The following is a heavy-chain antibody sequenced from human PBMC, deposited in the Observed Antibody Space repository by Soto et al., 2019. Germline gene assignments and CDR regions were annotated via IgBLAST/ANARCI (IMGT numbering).Heavy chain of an antibody. V-gene: IGHV3-11*06. CDR1: GFTFSDYY. J-gene: IGHJ4*02. D-gene: IGHD3-10*01. CDR2: ISSSGNYA. CDR3: ARSSGSYWWEFDY. Sequence: QVQLVESGGGLVQPAGSLRLSCAASGFTFSDYYMSWIRQAPGKGLEWISYISSSGNYADYADSMKGRFSISRDNAKNSLYLQVHSLRAEDTAVYYCARSSGSYWWEFDYWGQGTLVTVSS.